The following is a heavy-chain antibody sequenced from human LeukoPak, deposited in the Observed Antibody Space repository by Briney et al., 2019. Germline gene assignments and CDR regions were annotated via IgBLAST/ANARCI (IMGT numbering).Heavy chain of an antibody. V-gene: IGHV4-34*01. Sequence: SETLSLTCAVDGGSFSGYYWSWIRQPPGKGLEWIGEINHSGSTNYNPSLKSRVTISVDTSKNQFSLKLSSVTAADTAVYYCARGRRITMVRGSRFMDVWGKGTTVTVSS. CDR2: INHSGST. J-gene: IGHJ6*03. D-gene: IGHD3-10*01. CDR1: GGSFSGYY. CDR3: ARGRRITMVRGSRFMDV.